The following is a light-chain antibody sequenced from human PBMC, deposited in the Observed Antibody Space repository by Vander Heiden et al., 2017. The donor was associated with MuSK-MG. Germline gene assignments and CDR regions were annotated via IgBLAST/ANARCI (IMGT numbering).Light chain of an antibody. J-gene: IGKJ2*01. Sequence: EIVLTQSPGTLSLSAGERATLSCRASQSVNDNYLAWYQQKPGQAPRLLIVGASTRATGIPDRFSGSWSGTDFTLSVSRLEPEDFAVYYCQQYDSSPYPFGQGTKLEIK. V-gene: IGKV3-20*01. CDR3: QQYDSSPYP. CDR1: QSVNDNY. CDR2: GAS.